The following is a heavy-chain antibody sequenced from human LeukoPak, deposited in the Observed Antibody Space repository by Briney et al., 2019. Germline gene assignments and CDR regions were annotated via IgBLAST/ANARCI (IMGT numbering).Heavy chain of an antibody. D-gene: IGHD4-17*01. CDR2: ISAYNGNT. Sequence: APVKVSCKASGYTFTSYGISWVRQAPGQGLEWMGWISAYNGNTDYAQKLQGRFTMTTDTSTSTAYMELRSLRSDDTAVYYCARVTQTDYDFDYWGQGTLVTVSS. CDR1: GYTFTSYG. J-gene: IGHJ4*02. CDR3: ARVTQTDYDFDY. V-gene: IGHV1-18*01.